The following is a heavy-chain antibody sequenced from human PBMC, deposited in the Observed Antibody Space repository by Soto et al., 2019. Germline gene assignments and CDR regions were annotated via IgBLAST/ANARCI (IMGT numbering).Heavy chain of an antibody. V-gene: IGHV3-66*01. D-gene: IGHD3-10*01. CDR2: IYSGGST. CDR1: GFTVSSNY. J-gene: IGHJ3*02. CDR3: ARALLWFGELSLGAFDI. Sequence: GGSLRLSCAASGFTVSSNYMSWVRQAPGKGLEWVSVIYSGGSTYYADSVKGRFTISRDNSKNTLYLQMNSLRAEDTAVYYCARALLWFGELSLGAFDIWGQGTMVTVSS.